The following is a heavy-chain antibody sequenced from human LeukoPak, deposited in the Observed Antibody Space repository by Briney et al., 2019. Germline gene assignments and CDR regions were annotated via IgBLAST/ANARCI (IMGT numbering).Heavy chain of an antibody. CDR1: GFTVSSNY. Sequence: GGSLRLSCAASGFTVSSNYMTWVRQAPGKGLEWVSAISGSGGSTYYADSVKGRFTISRDNSKNTLYLRMNSLRAEDTAVYYCAKGGYYTALDYWGQGTLVTVSS. CDR2: ISGSGGST. V-gene: IGHV3-23*01. D-gene: IGHD3-3*01. CDR3: AKGGYYTALDY. J-gene: IGHJ4*02.